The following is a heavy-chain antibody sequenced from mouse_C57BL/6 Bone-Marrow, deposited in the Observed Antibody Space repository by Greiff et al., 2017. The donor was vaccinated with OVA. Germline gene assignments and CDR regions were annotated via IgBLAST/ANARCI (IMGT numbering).Heavy chain of an antibody. CDR1: GYTFTSYW. V-gene: IGHV1-64*01. D-gene: IGHD2-3*01. CDR2: IHPNSGST. Sequence: QVQLQQPGAELVKPGASVKLSCKASGYTFTSYWMHWVKQRPGQGLEWIGMIHPNSGSTNYNEKFKSKATLTVDKSSSTAYMQLSSLTSEDSAVYYCAACDGYYSWYFDVWGTGTTVTVSS. CDR3: AACDGYYSWYFDV. J-gene: IGHJ1*03.